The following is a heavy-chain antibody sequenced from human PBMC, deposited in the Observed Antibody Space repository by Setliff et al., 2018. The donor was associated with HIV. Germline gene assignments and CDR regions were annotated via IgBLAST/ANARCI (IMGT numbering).Heavy chain of an antibody. D-gene: IGHD2-8*01. V-gene: IGHV1-69*05. CDR3: ASASGYCRSGVCYICVHKTPDKYYCDS. J-gene: IGHJ4*02. CDR2: IIPLYGTS. CDR1: GDTFSNSA. Sequence: SVKVSCKASGDTFSNSAIYWVRQAPGQGLEWMGGIIPLYGTSKYAQKFQGRVAITTDELMTTAYMELTSLRSEDTAVYFCASASGYCRSGVCYICVHKTPDKYYCDSWGQGTLVTVSS.